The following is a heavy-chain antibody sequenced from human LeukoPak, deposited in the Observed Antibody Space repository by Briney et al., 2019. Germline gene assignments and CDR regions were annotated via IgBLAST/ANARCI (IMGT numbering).Heavy chain of an antibody. J-gene: IGHJ4*02. D-gene: IGHD1-26*01. Sequence: SETLSLTCTVSGGSISSGSYYWSWIRQPAGKGLEWIGRIYTSGSTNYNPSLKSRVTISVDTSKNQFSLKLSSVTAADTAVYYCARDRSGSHDYWGQGTLVTVS. CDR3: ARDRSGSHDY. CDR1: GGSISSGSYY. CDR2: IYTSGST. V-gene: IGHV4-61*02.